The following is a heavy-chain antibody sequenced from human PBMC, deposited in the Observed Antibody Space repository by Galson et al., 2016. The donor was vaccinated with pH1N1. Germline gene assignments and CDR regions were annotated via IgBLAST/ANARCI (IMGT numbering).Heavy chain of an antibody. D-gene: IGHD2-8*01. CDR3: GNGGAFDQ. CDR2: INCDNGDT. J-gene: IGHJ4*02. CDR1: EYTFTTYG. V-gene: IGHV1-3*01. Sequence: SVKVSCKASEYTFTTYGIHWVRQAPGQRLQWMGWINCDNGDTRYAERFQCRVTISRDTSTTTVYMDLTNLLPDDTAVLYCGNGGAFDQWGQGTLVTVSS.